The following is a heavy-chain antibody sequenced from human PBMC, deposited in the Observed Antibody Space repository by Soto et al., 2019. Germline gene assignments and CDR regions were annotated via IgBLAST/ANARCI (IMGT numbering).Heavy chain of an antibody. CDR2: AYHSGST. D-gene: IGHD3-10*01. V-gene: IGHV4-4*03. Sequence: PETLSLTCAVSGGFTSTNNWWSWVRQPPGKGLEWIGDAYHSGSTEYNPSLKSRVSISVDKSKNRISLKLTSATAADTAVYYCARSPPSSYYGGSGTFDYWGQGTLVTVSS. CDR3: ARSPPSSYYGGSGTFDY. J-gene: IGHJ4*02. CDR1: GGFTSTNNW.